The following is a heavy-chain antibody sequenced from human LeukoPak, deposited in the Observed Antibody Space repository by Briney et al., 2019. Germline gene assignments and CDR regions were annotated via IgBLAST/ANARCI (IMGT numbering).Heavy chain of an antibody. CDR3: AKNLRPSVAGYDY. CDR2: ISPRSNGI. Sequence: GGSLRLSCAASGFTFTNYAMTWVRQAPGKGREWGSAISPRSNGIYYTDSVRGRFTVSRDHSKNTLYLQMNRLGAEDTAVYYCAKNLRPSVAGYDYWGQGTLVTVSS. J-gene: IGHJ4*02. V-gene: IGHV3-23*01. CDR1: GFTFTNYA. D-gene: IGHD6-19*01.